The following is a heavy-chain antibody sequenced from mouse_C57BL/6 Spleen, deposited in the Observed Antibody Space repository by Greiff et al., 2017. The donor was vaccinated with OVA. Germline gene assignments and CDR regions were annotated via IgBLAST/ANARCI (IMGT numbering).Heavy chain of an antibody. CDR3: TRECESGYSFAY. CDR1: GFTFSSYG. V-gene: IGHV5-9-1*02. J-gene: IGHJ3*01. D-gene: IGHD2-3*01. Sequence: EVQGVESGEGLVKPGGSLKLSCAASGFTFSSYGMSWVRQTPEKRLEWVATISSGGGYIYYADTVKGRFTISRDNAKNTLYLQMSSLKSEDTAMYYCTRECESGYSFAYWGQGTLVTVSA. CDR2: ISSGGGYI.